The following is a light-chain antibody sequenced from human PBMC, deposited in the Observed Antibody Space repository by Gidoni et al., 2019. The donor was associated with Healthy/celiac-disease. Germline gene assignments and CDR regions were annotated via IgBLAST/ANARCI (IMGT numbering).Light chain of an antibody. J-gene: IGKJ2*01. CDR1: QSVLYSSNNKNY. CDR2: WAS. V-gene: IGKV4-1*01. Sequence: DIVMTQALDSLAVSLCERATINCKSSQSVLYSSNNKNYLAWYQQKPGQPPKLLIYWASTRESGVPDRFSGSGSGTDFTLTISSLQAEDVAVYYCQQYYSTQYTFGQGTKLEIK. CDR3: QQYYSTQYT.